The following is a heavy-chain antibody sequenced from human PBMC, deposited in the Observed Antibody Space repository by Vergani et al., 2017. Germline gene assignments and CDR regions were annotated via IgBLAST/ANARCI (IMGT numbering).Heavy chain of an antibody. CDR1: GFTFSNAW. D-gene: IGHD5-18*01. J-gene: IGHJ6*03. CDR2: IKSKTDGGTT. V-gene: IGHV3-15*01. Sequence: EVQLVESGGGLVKPGGSLRLSCAASGFTFSNAWMSWVRQAPGKGLEWVGRIKSKTDGGTTDYAAPVKGRFTISRDDSKNTLYLQMNSLKTEDTAVYYCTTPHTYYYYMDVWGKGTTVTVSS. CDR3: TTPHTYYYYMDV.